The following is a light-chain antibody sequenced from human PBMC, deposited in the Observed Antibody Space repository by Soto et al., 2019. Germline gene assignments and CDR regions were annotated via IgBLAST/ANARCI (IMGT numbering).Light chain of an antibody. CDR3: QQSYSTPYS. V-gene: IGKV1-39*01. Sequence: DIQMTQSPSSLSASVGDRVTITCRSSQSIFNYLNWYQQKPGKAPEVLIYAVSSLQIGVPSRFAGSGSGTDFTLTITDLRPEDSATYYCQQSYSTPYSFGQGTKLEIK. CDR2: AVS. J-gene: IGKJ2*01. CDR1: QSIFNY.